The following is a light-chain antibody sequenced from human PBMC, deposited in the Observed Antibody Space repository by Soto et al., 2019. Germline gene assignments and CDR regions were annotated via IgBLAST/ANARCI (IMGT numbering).Light chain of an antibody. Sequence: EIVMTQSPATLSVSPGERATLSCRASQSVSSYLAWYQQKPGQAPRLLIYGTTTRATGIPARFSGSGSGTEVTLTITTLQSEDFAVYYCQQYNNWPPITFGKGTRLEIK. CDR1: QSVSSY. CDR3: QQYNNWPPIT. J-gene: IGKJ5*01. V-gene: IGKV3-15*01. CDR2: GTT.